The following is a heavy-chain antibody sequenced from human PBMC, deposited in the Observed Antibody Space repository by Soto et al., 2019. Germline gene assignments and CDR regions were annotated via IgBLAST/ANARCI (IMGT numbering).Heavy chain of an antibody. CDR2: INAGNGNT. D-gene: IGHD2-2*01. CDR3: ARDPHVVVPAAFDY. V-gene: IGHV1-3*01. Sequence: ASVKVSCKASGYTFTSYAMHWVRQAPGQRLEWMGWINAGNGNTKYSQKFQGRVTITRDKSVSTAYMELSSLRSEDTAVYYCARDPHVVVPAAFDYWGQGTLVTVSS. J-gene: IGHJ4*02. CDR1: GYTFTSYA.